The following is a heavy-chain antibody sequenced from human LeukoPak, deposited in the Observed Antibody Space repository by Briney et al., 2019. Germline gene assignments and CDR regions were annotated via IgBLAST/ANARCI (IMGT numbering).Heavy chain of an antibody. CDR2: IKGDGSEK. D-gene: IGHD2-15*01. CDR3: ASPGLQSNYYYYYIDV. V-gene: IGHV3-7*01. CDR1: GFTFSRRYW. J-gene: IGHJ6*03. Sequence: GGSVRLSCEVSGFTFSRRYWMSWIRQVPGKGLEWLACIKGDGSEKYYVDSVRGRFTVSRDSAKYSLYLQLNSLRPEDTAVYHCASPGLQSNYYYYYIDVWGKGTTVTVSS.